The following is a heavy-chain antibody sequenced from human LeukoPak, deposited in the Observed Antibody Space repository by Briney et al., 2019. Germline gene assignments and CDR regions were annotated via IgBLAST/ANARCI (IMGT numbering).Heavy chain of an antibody. J-gene: IGHJ4*01. D-gene: IGHD5-18*01. V-gene: IGHV4-61*02. CDR3: ARTDGKQLPPRF. CDR1: GGSISSGSYY. CDR2: IYTSGSI. Sequence: SQTLSLTCTVSGGSISSGSYYWSWIRQPAGKGLEWIGRIYTSGSINYNPSLKSRVTISVDTSKNQFSLKLSSVTAADTAVYYCARTDGKQLPPRFWGQGTLVTVSS.